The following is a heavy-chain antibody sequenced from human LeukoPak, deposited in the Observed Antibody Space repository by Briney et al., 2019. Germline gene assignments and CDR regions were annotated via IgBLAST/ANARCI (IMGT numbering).Heavy chain of an antibody. Sequence: SGGSLRLSCAASGFTFSSYAMSWVRQAPGKGLEWVGFIRSKAYRGTAEYAASVKGRFTISRDDSKSIAYLQMNSLKTEDTAVYYCSRGPIDLWLYDSMDVWGRGTTVIVSS. CDR3: SRGPIDLWLYDSMDV. CDR1: GFTFSSYA. V-gene: IGHV3-49*04. CDR2: IRSKAYRGTA. J-gene: IGHJ6*02. D-gene: IGHD3-3*01.